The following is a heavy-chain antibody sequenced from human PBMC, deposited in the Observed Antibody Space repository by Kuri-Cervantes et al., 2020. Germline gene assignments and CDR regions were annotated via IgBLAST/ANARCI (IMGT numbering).Heavy chain of an antibody. CDR2: INSDGISA. Sequence: GGSLRFSCAASGFTFSIYWMHWVRQAPGKGLVWVSRINSDGISANYADSVKGRFTISRDNAKNTLYLQMNSLRAEDTAVYYCARDSRGGSHVPYELDYWGQGALVTVSS. J-gene: IGHJ4*02. CDR3: ARDSRGGSHVPYELDY. CDR1: GFTFSIYW. V-gene: IGHV3-74*01. D-gene: IGHD1-26*01.